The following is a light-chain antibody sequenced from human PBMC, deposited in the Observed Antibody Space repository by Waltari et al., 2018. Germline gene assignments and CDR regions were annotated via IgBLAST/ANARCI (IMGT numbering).Light chain of an antibody. V-gene: IGKV3-20*01. Sequence: EIVLTQSPGTLSMSPGEGATLSCRASQSVSSTYIAWYQQRPGQAPRLLIYASSSRATGIPDRFSGSGSATDFTLTISRLEPEDFAVYYYQQYDGSPHTFGQGTKVEMK. CDR1: QSVSSTY. CDR2: ASS. J-gene: IGKJ1*01. CDR3: QQYDGSPHT.